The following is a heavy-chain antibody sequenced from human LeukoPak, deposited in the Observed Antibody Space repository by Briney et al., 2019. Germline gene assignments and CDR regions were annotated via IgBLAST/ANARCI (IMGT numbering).Heavy chain of an antibody. CDR3: AKDPSKFPVVPAATSYYFDY. CDR1: GFTFSSYG. Sequence: PGGSLRLSCAASGFTFSSYGMHWVRQAPGKGLEWVAFIRYDGSNKYYADSVKGRFTISRDNSKNTLYLQMNRLRAEDTAVYYCAKDPSKFPVVPAATSYYFDYWGQGTLVTVSS. CDR2: IRYDGSNK. D-gene: IGHD2-2*01. J-gene: IGHJ4*02. V-gene: IGHV3-30*02.